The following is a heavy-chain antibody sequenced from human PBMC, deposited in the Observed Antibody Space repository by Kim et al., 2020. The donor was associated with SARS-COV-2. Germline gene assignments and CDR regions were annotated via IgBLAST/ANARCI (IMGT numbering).Heavy chain of an antibody. J-gene: IGHJ4*02. CDR3: ARDTAEAAAGLEY. CDR2: IWYDGSNK. CDR1: GFTFSSYG. Sequence: GGSRRLSCAASGFTFSSYGMHWVRQAQGKGLEWVAIIWYDGSNKYYADSVKGRFTISRDNSKNTLYLQMNSLRAEDTAGYYCARDTAEAAAGLEYCGPETLVTVSP. V-gene: IGHV3-33*01. D-gene: IGHD6-13*01.